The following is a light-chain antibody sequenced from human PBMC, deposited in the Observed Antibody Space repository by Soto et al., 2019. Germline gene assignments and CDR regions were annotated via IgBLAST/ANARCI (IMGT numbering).Light chain of an antibody. V-gene: IGKV3-15*01. J-gene: IGKJ2*01. Sequence: EIVMTQSPATLSVSPGERVTLSCRASQSVSSDLAWYQYQPGQAPRLLIYGASTRATGTPARFSGSGSGTEFSLSISSLQSEDFAVYYCLQYNDWPPKQYTFGQGTKLEIK. CDR1: QSVSSD. CDR2: GAS. CDR3: LQYNDWPPKQYT.